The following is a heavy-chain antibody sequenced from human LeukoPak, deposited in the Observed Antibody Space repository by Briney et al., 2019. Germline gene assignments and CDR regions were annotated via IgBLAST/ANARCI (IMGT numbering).Heavy chain of an antibody. Sequence: ASVKVSCKASGYTFTSYGISWVRQAPGQGLEWMGWISAYNGRTNYAQKLRGSVTMTTDTSTSTAYLELRSLRSDDTAVYYCARDSDYYDSCGYLDYWGQGTLVTVSS. J-gene: IGHJ4*02. V-gene: IGHV1-18*01. CDR2: ISAYNGRT. CDR1: GYTFTSYG. D-gene: IGHD3-22*01. CDR3: ARDSDYYDSCGYLDY.